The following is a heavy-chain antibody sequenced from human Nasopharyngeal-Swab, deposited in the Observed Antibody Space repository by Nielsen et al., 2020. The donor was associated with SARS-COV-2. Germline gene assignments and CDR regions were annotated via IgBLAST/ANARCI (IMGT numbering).Heavy chain of an antibody. CDR2: IHSDGNT. CDR1: GFTVSSSY. Sequence: GESLKISCAASGFTVSSSYMSWVRQSPGKGLEWVPTIHSDGNTYFADSVRGRFSSYRDNYRNTLSLQMSSLRAEDTAVYYCAKGTGMTYRAIDYWGQGTLVTASS. J-gene: IGHJ4*02. CDR3: AKGTGMTYRAIDY. V-gene: IGHV3-53*01. D-gene: IGHD1-14*01.